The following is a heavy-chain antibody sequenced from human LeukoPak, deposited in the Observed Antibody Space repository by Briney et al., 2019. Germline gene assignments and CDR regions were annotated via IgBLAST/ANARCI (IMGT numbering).Heavy chain of an antibody. D-gene: IGHD2-21*02. CDR3: ARDNGDYYFEF. V-gene: IGHV3-30-3*01. CDR1: GFTFSNYA. CDR2: IFYDGTNK. J-gene: IGHJ4*02. Sequence: GGSLRLSCAASGFTFSNYAMHWVRQAPGKGLEWVTLIFYDGTNKYYADSVKGRFTISRDNSKNTLYLQMNSLRTEDTAVYYCARDNGDYYFEFWGQGTLVTVSS.